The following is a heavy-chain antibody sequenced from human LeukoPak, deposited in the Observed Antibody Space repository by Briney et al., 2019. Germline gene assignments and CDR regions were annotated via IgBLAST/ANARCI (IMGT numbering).Heavy chain of an antibody. CDR3: AREFYSGSYWGSHDAFDI. CDR1: GYTFTGYY. CDR2: INPNSGGT. D-gene: IGHD1-26*01. V-gene: IGHV1-2*06. J-gene: IGHJ3*02. Sequence: GASVKVSCKAAGYTFTGYYMFWVRQAPGQGLEWMGRINPNSGGTNYAQKFQGRVTITADESTSTAYMELSSLRSEDTAVYYCAREFYSGSYWGSHDAFDIWGQGTMVTVSS.